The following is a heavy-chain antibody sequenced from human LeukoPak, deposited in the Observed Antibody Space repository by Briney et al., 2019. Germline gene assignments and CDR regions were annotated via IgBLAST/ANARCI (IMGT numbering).Heavy chain of an antibody. Sequence: GGSLRLSCAAYGYNFSSYSMHWLRQAPGKGLEYVSAITSDGVKTYYGNSVKGRFTISRDNSKNTLYLQLGSLRAEDMAVYYCARDGFGSTGYFDLWGRGTLVTVSS. J-gene: IGHJ2*01. CDR1: GYNFSSYS. CDR3: ARDGFGSTGYFDL. V-gene: IGHV3-64*01. CDR2: ITSDGVKT. D-gene: IGHD2-2*03.